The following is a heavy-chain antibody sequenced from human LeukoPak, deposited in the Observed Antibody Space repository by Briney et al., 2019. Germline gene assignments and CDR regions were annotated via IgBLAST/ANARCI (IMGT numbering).Heavy chain of an antibody. Sequence: SETLSLTCTVSGGSISSGGYYWSWIRQHPGKGLEWIGYIYYSGSTYYNPSLKSRVTISVDTSKNQFSLKLSSVTAADTAVYYCARRDSSGYYDYWGQGTLVTVSS. V-gene: IGHV4-31*03. J-gene: IGHJ4*02. D-gene: IGHD3-22*01. CDR1: GGSISSGGYY. CDR2: IYYSGST. CDR3: ARRDSSGYYDY.